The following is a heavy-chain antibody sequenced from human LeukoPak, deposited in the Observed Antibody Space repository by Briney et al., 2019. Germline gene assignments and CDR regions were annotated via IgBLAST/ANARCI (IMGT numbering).Heavy chain of an antibody. CDR3: ARDSTYYYDSGSSGPHYFDN. D-gene: IGHD3-10*01. J-gene: IGHJ4*02. CDR1: GFTFSNCA. CDR2: ISSGGTYE. V-gene: IGHV3-30*01. Sequence: PGGSLRLSCAASGFTFSNCAMHWVRQAPGKGLEWVSLISSGGTYEYYADSVKGRFTISRDNSKNTLYLQLNSLRAEDTAVYYCARDSTYYYDSGSSGPHYFDNGGQGPLVTVS.